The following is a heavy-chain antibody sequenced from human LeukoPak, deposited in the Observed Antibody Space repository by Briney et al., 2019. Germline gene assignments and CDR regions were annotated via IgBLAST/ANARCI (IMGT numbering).Heavy chain of an antibody. CDR3: AELGITMIGGV. Sequence: GGSLRLSCAASGFTFSDYYMTWIRQAPGKGLEWLSGISSSSSAIYYAESVKGRFTISRDNAKNSLYLQMNSLRGEDTAVYYCAELGITMIGGVWGKGTTVTISS. V-gene: IGHV3-11*04. J-gene: IGHJ6*04. D-gene: IGHD3-10*02. CDR1: GFTFSDYY. CDR2: ISSSSSAI.